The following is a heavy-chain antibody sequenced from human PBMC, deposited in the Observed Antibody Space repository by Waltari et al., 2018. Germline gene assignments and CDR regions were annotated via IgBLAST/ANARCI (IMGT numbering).Heavy chain of an antibody. Sequence: EVQLLESGGGLVQPGGSLRLSCAASGFTFSSYAMSWVRQAPGKGLEWVSVIYSGGSTYYEDSVNGRFSISRDNSKNTLYLQMNSLRAEDTSVYYCAKAYYYDSSGYTAFDIWGQGTMVTVSS. CDR3: AKAYYYDSSGYTAFDI. J-gene: IGHJ3*02. D-gene: IGHD3-22*01. CDR2: IYSGGST. CDR1: GFTFSSYA. V-gene: IGHV3-23*03.